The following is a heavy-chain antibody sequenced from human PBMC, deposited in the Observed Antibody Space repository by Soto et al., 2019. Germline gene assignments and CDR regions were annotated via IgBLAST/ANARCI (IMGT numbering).Heavy chain of an antibody. CDR3: VRATYFSDSSGYTRCLDY. D-gene: IGHD3-22*01. CDR2: SRDKPQGYST. CDR1: GFTFSSYE. J-gene: IGHJ4*02. Sequence: RGSLRLSCAASGFTFSSYEMNWVRQAPGKGLEWVGRSRDKPQGYSTAYAASVKGRFTTSRDESKNSAYLQMNSLKTEDTAVYYCVRATYFSDSSGYTRCLDYWGQGTLVTVSS. V-gene: IGHV3-72*01.